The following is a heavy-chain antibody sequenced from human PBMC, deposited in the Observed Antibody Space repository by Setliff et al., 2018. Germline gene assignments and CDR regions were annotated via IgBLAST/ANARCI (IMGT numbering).Heavy chain of an antibody. CDR1: GASLRSGSYY. D-gene: IGHD2-21*01. Sequence: SETLSLTCTVSGASLRSGSYYWSWIRQPAGKGLEWIGRIYTSGATTYSPSLKSRVSISADTSRNLLSLTLKSVTAADTAVYYCAKEHVVISYVSNTHQHYGMDVWGQGTTVTVSS. J-gene: IGHJ6*02. CDR2: IYTSGAT. V-gene: IGHV4-61*02. CDR3: AKEHVVISYVSNTHQHYGMDV.